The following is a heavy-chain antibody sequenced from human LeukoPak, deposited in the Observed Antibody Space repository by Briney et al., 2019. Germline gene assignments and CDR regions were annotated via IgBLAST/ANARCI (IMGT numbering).Heavy chain of an antibody. J-gene: IGHJ4*02. CDR2: INHSGST. D-gene: IGHD3-3*01. CDR3: ARLKAYDFWSGYYFDY. V-gene: IGHV4-34*01. Sequence: SETLSLTCAVYGGSFSGYYWSWIRQPPGKGLEWIGEINHSGSTNYNPSLKSRVTISVDTSKNQFSLKLSSVTAADTAVYYCARLKAYDFWSGYYFDYWGQGTLVTVSS. CDR1: GGSFSGYY.